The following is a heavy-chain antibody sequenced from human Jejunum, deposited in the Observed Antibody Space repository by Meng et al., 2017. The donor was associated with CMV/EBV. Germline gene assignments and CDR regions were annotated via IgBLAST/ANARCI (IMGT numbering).Heavy chain of an antibody. J-gene: IGHJ6*02. CDR3: ASWYSSSSPYYYGMDV. D-gene: IGHD6-6*01. CDR1: FTFSNYA. V-gene: IGHV3-23*01. CDR2: IRASGDTT. Sequence: FTFSNYAMSWVRQAPGKGLVWVSSIRASGDTTYYADSVKGRFAIARDNSRNTLHLQMNSLRAEDTAVYYCASWYSSSSPYYYGMDVWGQGTTVTVSS.